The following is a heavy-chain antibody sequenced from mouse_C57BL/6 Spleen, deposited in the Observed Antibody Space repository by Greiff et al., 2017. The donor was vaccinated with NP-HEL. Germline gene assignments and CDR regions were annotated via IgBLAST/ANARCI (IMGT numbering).Heavy chain of an antibody. D-gene: IGHD1-1*01. CDR2: IDPEDGAT. CDR1: GFNIKDYY. J-gene: IGHJ1*03. CDR3: ARAYYYGSSYWYFDV. V-gene: IGHV14-2*01. Sequence: VQLQQSGAELVKPGASVKLSCTASGFNIKDYYMHWVKQRTEQGLEWIGRIDPEDGATKYAPKFQGKATITADTSSNTAYLQLSSLTSEDTAVYYCARAYYYGSSYWYFDVWGTGTTVTVSS.